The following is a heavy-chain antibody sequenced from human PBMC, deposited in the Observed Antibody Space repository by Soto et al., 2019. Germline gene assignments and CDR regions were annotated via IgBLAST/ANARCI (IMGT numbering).Heavy chain of an antibody. J-gene: IGHJ4*02. CDR3: ARGGPELATIGSIDY. CDR1: GYTFTNYY. D-gene: IGHD5-12*01. V-gene: IGHV1-46*01. Sequence: DSLQVSCKASGYTFTNYYMHWVRQAPGQGPEWMGRIIPDGGSTHYAQKFQGRVTVTRDTSTNTVYVELKSLRSDDTAVYYCARGGPELATIGSIDYWGQGPLLSVSS. CDR2: IIPDGGST.